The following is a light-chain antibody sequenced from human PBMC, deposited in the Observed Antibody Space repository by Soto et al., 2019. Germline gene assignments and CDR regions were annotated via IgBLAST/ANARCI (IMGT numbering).Light chain of an antibody. Sequence: EIVLTQSPATLSLSPGERATLSCRPSQSVSSYLAWYQQKPGQAPRLLIYDASNRATGTPARFSGSGSGTDFTLIISSLEPEDFAVYYCQQRSNWPPWTFGQGTKVEIK. CDR2: DAS. J-gene: IGKJ1*01. V-gene: IGKV3-11*01. CDR1: QSVSSY. CDR3: QQRSNWPPWT.